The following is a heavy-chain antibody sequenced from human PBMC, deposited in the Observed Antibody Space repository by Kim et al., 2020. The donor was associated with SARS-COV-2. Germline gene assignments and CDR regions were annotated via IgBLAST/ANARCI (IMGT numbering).Heavy chain of an antibody. CDR3: AGAYCGGDCHFWKVDFFDS. D-gene: IGHD2-21*02. CDR1: GGSFSGYY. Sequence: SETLSLTCGVYGGSFSGYYWTWIRQPPGKGLEWLGEINFFGTTNYNPSLKSRVTISSDTSKKQFSLNLNAVTAADTAIYYCAGAYCGGDCHFWKVDFFDSWGRGTLVIVSS. CDR2: INFFGTT. V-gene: IGHV4-34*01. J-gene: IGHJ4*02.